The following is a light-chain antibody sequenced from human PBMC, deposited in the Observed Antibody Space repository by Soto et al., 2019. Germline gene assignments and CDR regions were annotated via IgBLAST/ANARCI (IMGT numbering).Light chain of an antibody. J-gene: IGKJ3*01. CDR2: GAS. CDR3: QQSDRSPFT. Sequence: EIVLTQSPGTLSLSPGERATLSCRASQSISSTYLAWYQQKPGQAPRLLIYGASSRATGIPDRFSGSGSGTDFTLTISRLEPEDCAVYYCQQSDRSPFTCGPGPKVDIK. V-gene: IGKV3-20*01. CDR1: QSISSTY.